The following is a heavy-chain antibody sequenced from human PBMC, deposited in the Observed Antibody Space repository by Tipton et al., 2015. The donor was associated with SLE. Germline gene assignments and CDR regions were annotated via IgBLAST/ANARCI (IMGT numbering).Heavy chain of an antibody. Sequence: QLVQSGAEVKKPGASVKVSCKASGYTFTSYGISWVRQAPGQGLEWMGWISAYNGNTNYAQKLQGRVTMTTDTSTSTAYMELRSLRSDDTAVYYCACSLGSHHHNMPPAEYFQHWGQGTLVTVSS. V-gene: IGHV1-18*01. CDR1: GYTFTSYG. J-gene: IGHJ1*01. D-gene: IGHD2-2*01. CDR2: ISAYNGNT. CDR3: ACSLGSHHHNMPPAEYFQH.